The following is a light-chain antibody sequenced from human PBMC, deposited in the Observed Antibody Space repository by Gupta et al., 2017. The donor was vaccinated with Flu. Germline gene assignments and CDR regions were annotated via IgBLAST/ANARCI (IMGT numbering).Light chain of an antibody. CDR3: QQYGSSPWT. CDR2: GAS. Sequence: GTLSWSPGERATLSCRASQSVSSSYLAWYQQKPGQAPRLLIYGASSRATGIPDRFSGSGSGTDFTLTISRLEPEDFAVYYCQQYGSSPWTFGQGTKVESK. CDR1: QSVSSSY. J-gene: IGKJ1*01. V-gene: IGKV3-20*01.